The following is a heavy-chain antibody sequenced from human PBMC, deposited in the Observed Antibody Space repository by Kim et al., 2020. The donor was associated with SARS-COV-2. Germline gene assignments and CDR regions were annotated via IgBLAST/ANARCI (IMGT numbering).Heavy chain of an antibody. CDR2: ISSSSSYI. V-gene: IGHV3-21*01. CDR3: ARDSMVRGYYGSGSYYDN. J-gene: IGHJ4*02. D-gene: IGHD3-10*01. CDR1: GFTFSSYS. Sequence: GGSLRLSCAASGFTFSSYSMNWVRQAPGKGLEWVSSISSSSSYIYYADSVKGRFTISRDNAKNSLYLQMNSLRAEDTAVYYCARDSMVRGYYGSGSYYDNWGQGTLVTVSS.